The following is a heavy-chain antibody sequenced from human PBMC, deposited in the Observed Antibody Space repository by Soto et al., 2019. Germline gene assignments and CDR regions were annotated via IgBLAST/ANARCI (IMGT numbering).Heavy chain of an antibody. D-gene: IGHD4-4*01. Sequence: EVQLLESGGGLVQPGGSLRLSCAASGFTFSSYAMNWVRQAPGKGLEWVSTISGSGDSTYYPDSVKGRFTISRDNSKNTLHLQMNSLRAEDTAVYYCAKATRNTVSHVDCWGQGTLVTVSS. CDR2: ISGSGDST. CDR3: AKATRNTVSHVDC. J-gene: IGHJ4*02. CDR1: GFTFSSYA. V-gene: IGHV3-23*01.